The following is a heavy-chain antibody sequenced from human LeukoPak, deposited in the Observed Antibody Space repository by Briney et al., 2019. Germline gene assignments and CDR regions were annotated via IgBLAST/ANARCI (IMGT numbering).Heavy chain of an antibody. CDR1: GYTFTGYY. V-gene: IGHV1-2*02. J-gene: IGHJ6*03. D-gene: IGHD3-10*01. CDR3: ARDQLMRCGELSRHYYYYYMDV. Sequence: ASVKVSCKASGYTFTGYYMHWVRQAPGQGLEWMGWINPNSGGTSYAQKFQGRVTMTRDTSISTAYMELSRLRSDDTAVYYCARDQLMRCGELSRHYYYYYMDVWGKGTTVTVSS. CDR2: INPNSGGT.